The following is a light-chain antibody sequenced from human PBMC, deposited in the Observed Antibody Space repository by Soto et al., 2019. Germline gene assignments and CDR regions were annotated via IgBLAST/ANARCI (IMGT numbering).Light chain of an antibody. V-gene: IGKV3-20*01. CDR3: QQYGSIPRT. CDR2: GAS. CDR1: QSVSSNF. Sequence: EIVLTQSPDTLSLSPGERATLSCRASQSVSSNFLAWYQQKPGQAPRLLIYGASHRATGIPDRFSGSGSGTDFTLTISRLEPEDFAVYYCQQYGSIPRTFGQGTKVEIK. J-gene: IGKJ1*01.